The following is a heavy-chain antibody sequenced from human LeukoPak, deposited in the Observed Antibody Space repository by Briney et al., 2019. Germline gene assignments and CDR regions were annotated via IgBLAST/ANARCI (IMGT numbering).Heavy chain of an antibody. CDR2: INPSGGST. V-gene: IGHV1-46*01. CDR3: ARDPSGSGYADAFDI. J-gene: IGHJ3*02. CDR1: GYTFTSYY. D-gene: IGHD3-22*01. Sequence: GASVKVSCKASGYTFTSYYMHWVRQAPGQGLEWMGIINPSGGSTSYAQKFHGRVTMTRDTSTSTVYMELSSLRSEDTAVYYCARDPSGSGYADAFDIWGQGTMVTVSS.